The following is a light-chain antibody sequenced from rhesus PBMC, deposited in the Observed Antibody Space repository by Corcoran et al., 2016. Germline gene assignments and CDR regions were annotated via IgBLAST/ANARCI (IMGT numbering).Light chain of an antibody. CDR2: GAS. CDR1: QSVSSY. Sequence: EIVMTQSPATLSLSPGERATLSCRASQSVSSYVAWYQQKPKQAPRLHIYGASSRATGIPDRFSGSGSGTDFSLTISNLEPEDVGVYHCYQHSSGYSFGQGTKVEIK. CDR3: YQHSSGYS. J-gene: IGKJ2*01. V-gene: IGKV3S9*01.